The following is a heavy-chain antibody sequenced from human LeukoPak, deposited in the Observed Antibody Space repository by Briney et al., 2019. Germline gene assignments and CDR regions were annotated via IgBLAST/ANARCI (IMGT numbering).Heavy chain of an antibody. V-gene: IGHV1-2*02. Sequence: ASVKVSCKASGYTFTSYGISWVRQAPGQGLEWMGWINPNSGGTNYAQKFQGRVTMTRDTSISTAYMELSRLRSDDTAVYYCARGAVVAATHYYYYYMDVWGKGTTVTVSS. D-gene: IGHD2-15*01. CDR1: GYTFTSYG. CDR2: INPNSGGT. J-gene: IGHJ6*03. CDR3: ARGAVVAATHYYYYYMDV.